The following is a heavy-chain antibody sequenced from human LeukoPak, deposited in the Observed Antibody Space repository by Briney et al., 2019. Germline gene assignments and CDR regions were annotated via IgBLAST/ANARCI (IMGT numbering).Heavy chain of an antibody. V-gene: IGHV4-34*01. D-gene: IGHD1-14*01. J-gene: IGHJ4*02. CDR2: INHSGST. Sequence: SETLSLTCAVYGGSFSGYYWSWIRQPPGKGLEWIGEINHSGSTNYNPSLKSRVTISVDTSKKQFSLKLRSVTAADTAVYYCARGGVGRVDYWGQGTLVTVSS. CDR1: GGSFSGYY. CDR3: ARGGVGRVDY.